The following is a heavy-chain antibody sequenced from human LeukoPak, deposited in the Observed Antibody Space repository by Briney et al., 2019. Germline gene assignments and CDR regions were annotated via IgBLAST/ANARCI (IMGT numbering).Heavy chain of an antibody. J-gene: IGHJ4*02. CDR2: ISGNGGAT. V-gene: IGHV3-23*01. CDR3: AKATTAIVVDNFFDY. CDR1: GFTFSSYS. Sequence: GGSLRLSCAASGFTFSSYSMSWVRQAPGKGLEWVSAISGNGGATYYADSVKGRFTISRDNSKNTLHLQMNSLRAEDTALYYCAKATTAIVVDNFFDYWGQGTLVSVSS. D-gene: IGHD3-22*01.